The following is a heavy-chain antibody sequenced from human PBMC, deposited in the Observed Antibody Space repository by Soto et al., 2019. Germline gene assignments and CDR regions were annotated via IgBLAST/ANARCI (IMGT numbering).Heavy chain of an antibody. J-gene: IGHJ5*02. CDR2: IKQDGSEK. V-gene: IGHV3-7*01. D-gene: IGHD6-13*01. CDR1: GFTFSSYW. CDR3: ARDRSSSWTYNWFDP. Sequence: EVQLVESGGGLVQPGGSLRLSCAASGFTFSSYWMSWVRQAPGKGLEWVANIKQDGSEKYYVDSVKGRFTISRDNAKNSRYLQMNSLRAEDTAVYYCARDRSSSWTYNWFDPWGQGTLVTVSS.